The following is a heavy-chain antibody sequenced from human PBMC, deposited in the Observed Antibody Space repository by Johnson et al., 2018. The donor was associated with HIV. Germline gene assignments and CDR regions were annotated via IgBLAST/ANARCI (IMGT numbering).Heavy chain of an antibody. CDR2: IYSGGST. J-gene: IGHJ3*02. CDR1: GFTVSSNY. D-gene: IGHD6-13*01. V-gene: IGHV3-53*01. Sequence: VQLVESGGGLIQPGGSLRLSCAASGFTVSSNYMSWVRQAPGKGLEWVSVIYSGGSTYYADSVKGRFIISRDNSKNFVYLQMNSLRAEDTAVYFCARGDNAAAVDAFDIWGQGTMVTVSS. CDR3: ARGDNAAAVDAFDI.